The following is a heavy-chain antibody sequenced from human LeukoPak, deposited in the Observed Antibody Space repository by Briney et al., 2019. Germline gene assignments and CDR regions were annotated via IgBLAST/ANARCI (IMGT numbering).Heavy chain of an antibody. D-gene: IGHD3-10*01. J-gene: IGHJ4*02. V-gene: IGHV3-9*01. CDR3: AKDIKGYGSSFDY. CDR1: GFTFDDYA. CDR2: ISWNSGSI. Sequence: GGSLRLSCAASGFTFDDYAMHWVRQAPGKGLEWVSGISWNSGSIGYADSVKGRFTISRDNAKNSLYLQMNSPRAEDTALYYCAKDIKGYGSSFDYWGQGTLVTVSS.